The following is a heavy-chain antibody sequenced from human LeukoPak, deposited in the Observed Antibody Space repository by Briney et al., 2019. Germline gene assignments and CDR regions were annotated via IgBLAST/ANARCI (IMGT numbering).Heavy chain of an antibody. Sequence: GGSLRLSCAASGFTFSSYAMSWVRQAPGKGLEWVSAISGSGGSTYYADSVKGRFTISRDNSKNTVYLQMNSLRAEDTAVYYCAKDLRFGELFEFDYWGQGTLVTVSS. CDR3: AKDLRFGELFEFDY. J-gene: IGHJ4*02. CDR2: ISGSGGST. D-gene: IGHD3-10*01. CDR1: GFTFSSYA. V-gene: IGHV3-23*01.